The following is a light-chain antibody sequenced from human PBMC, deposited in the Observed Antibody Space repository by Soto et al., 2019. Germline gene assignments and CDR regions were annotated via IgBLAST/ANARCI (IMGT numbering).Light chain of an antibody. CDR1: QSVLYSNNKNY. CDR2: WAS. CDR3: QQYYSTPFS. Sequence: DIVMTQSPDSLDVSLGERATINCKSSQSVLYSNNKNYLAWYQQKPGQPPKMRIYWASTREYGVPERLSGSGSGTDFTITISSLRAEDGAVYYCQQYYSTPFSFGGGTNVDIK. V-gene: IGKV4-1*01. J-gene: IGKJ4*01.